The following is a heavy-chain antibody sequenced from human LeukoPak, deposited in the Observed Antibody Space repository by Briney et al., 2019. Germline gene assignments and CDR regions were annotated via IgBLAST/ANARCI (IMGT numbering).Heavy chain of an antibody. J-gene: IGHJ3*02. CDR3: ARMAYGGSYAFDI. CDR1: GGSFSSYY. Sequence: SETLSLTCTVSGGSFSSYYWSWIRQPPGKGLEWIGYIYYSGGTNYNPSLKSRVTISVDTSKNQFSLKLSSVTAAGTAMYYCARMAYGGSYAFDIWGQGTMVTVSS. CDR2: IYYSGGT. D-gene: IGHD4-23*01. V-gene: IGHV4-59*08.